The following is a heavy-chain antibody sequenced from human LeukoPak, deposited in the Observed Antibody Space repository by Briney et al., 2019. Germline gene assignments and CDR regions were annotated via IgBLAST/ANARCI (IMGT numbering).Heavy chain of an antibody. J-gene: IGHJ4*02. CDR2: IIPIFGTA. V-gene: IGHV1-69*13. Sequence: ASVKVSCKASGYTFTSYAISWVRQAPGQGLEWMGGIIPIFGTANYAQKFQGRVTITADESTSTAYMELSSLRSEDTAVYYCARFLRSSWYSPLYYFDYWGQGTLVTVSS. D-gene: IGHD6-13*01. CDR3: ARFLRSSWYSPLYYFDY. CDR1: GYTFTSYA.